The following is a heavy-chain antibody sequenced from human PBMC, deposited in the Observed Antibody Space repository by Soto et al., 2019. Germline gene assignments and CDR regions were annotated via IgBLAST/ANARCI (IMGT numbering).Heavy chain of an antibody. D-gene: IGHD3-22*01. CDR2: ISGSGGST. CDR3: ANSPTPYYYDSSGYPVDY. CDR1: GFTFSSYA. V-gene: IGHV3-23*01. Sequence: GSLRLSCAASGFTFSSYAMSWVRQAPGKGLEWVSAISGSGGSTYYADSVKGRFTISRDNSKNTLYLQMNSLRAEDTAVYYCANSPTPYYYDSSGYPVDYWGQGTLVTVSS. J-gene: IGHJ4*02.